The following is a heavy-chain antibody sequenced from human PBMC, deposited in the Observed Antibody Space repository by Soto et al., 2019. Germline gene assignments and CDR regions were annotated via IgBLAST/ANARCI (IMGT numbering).Heavy chain of an antibody. CDR3: ARVLPPFGELWASAFDI. J-gene: IGHJ3*02. D-gene: IGHD3-10*01. V-gene: IGHV4-34*01. CDR2: INHSGST. CDR1: GGSFSGYY. Sequence: SETLSLTCAVYGGSFSGYYWSWIRQPPGKGLEWIGEINHSGSTNYNPSLKSRVTISVDTSKNQFSLKLSSVTAADTAVYYCARVLPPFGELWASAFDIWGQGTMVTVSS.